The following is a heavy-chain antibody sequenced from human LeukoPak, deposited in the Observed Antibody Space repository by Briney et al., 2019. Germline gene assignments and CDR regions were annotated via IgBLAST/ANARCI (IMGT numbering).Heavy chain of an antibody. Sequence: GGSLRLSCAASGFTFSSYWMHWVCQAPGKGLVWVSRINSDGSSTRYADSVKGRFTISRDNAKNTLYLQINSLRVEDTAVYFCARDKYAAVAGSDYWGQGTLVTVSS. CDR2: INSDGSST. CDR3: ARDKYAAVAGSDY. CDR1: GFTFSSYW. J-gene: IGHJ4*02. V-gene: IGHV3-74*01. D-gene: IGHD6-19*01.